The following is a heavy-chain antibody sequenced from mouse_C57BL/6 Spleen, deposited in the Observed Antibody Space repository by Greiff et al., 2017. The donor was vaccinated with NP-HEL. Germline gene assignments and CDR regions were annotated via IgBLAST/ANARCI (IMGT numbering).Heavy chain of an antibody. CDR2: IYPGDGDT. J-gene: IGHJ2*01. Sequence: QVQLQQSGPELVKPGASVKISCKASGYAFSSSWMNWVKQRPGKGLEWIGRIYPGDGDTNYNGKFKGKATLTADKSSSTAYMQLSSLTSEDSAVYFCARWGYYDYFDYWGQGTTLTVSS. CDR3: ARWGYYDYFDY. V-gene: IGHV1-82*01. D-gene: IGHD2-3*01. CDR1: GYAFSSSW.